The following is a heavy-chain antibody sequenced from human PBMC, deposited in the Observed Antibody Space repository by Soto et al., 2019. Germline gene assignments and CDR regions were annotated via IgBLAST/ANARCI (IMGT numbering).Heavy chain of an antibody. CDR3: ARVGRIAARAGVFDY. CDR2: IIPIFGTA. D-gene: IGHD6-6*01. Sequence: XAKVSGKASGGTFSSYAISWVRQAPGQGLEWMGGIIPIFGTANYAQKFQGRVTITADESTSTAYMELSSLRSEDTAVYYCARVGRIAARAGVFDYWGQGTLVTVSS. V-gene: IGHV1-69*13. CDR1: GGTFSSYA. J-gene: IGHJ4*02.